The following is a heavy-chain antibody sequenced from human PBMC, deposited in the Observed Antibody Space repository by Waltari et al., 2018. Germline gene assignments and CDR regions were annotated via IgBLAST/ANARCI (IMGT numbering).Heavy chain of an antibody. CDR2: IIPIFGTA. D-gene: IGHD4-17*01. V-gene: IGHV1-69*01. CDR1: GGTFSSYA. J-gene: IGHJ3*02. Sequence: QVQLVQSGAEVKKPGSSVKVSCKASGGTFSSYAISWVRQAPGQGREWMGGIIPIFGTANYAQKCQGRVTIPADESTITAYMELSSLRSEDTAVYYCARDLRTTVVTPYAFDIWGQGTMVTVSS. CDR3: ARDLRTTVVTPYAFDI.